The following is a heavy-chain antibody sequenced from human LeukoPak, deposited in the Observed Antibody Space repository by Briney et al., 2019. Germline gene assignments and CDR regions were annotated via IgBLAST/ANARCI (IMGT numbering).Heavy chain of an antibody. J-gene: IGHJ3*02. V-gene: IGHV1-69*06. CDR3: ARVLEGSGYDDAFDI. Sequence: SVKVSCKASGGTFSSYAISWVRQAPGQGLEWMGGIIPIFGTANYAQKFQGRVTITADKSTSTAYMELSSLRSEDTAVYYCARVLEGSGYDDAFDIWGQGTMVTVSS. D-gene: IGHD5-12*01. CDR1: GGTFSSYA. CDR2: IIPIFGTA.